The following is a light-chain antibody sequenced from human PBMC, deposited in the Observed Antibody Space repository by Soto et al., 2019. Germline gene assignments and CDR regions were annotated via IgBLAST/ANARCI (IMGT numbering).Light chain of an antibody. J-gene: IGKJ4*01. CDR3: QQRSNWPLT. V-gene: IGKV3D-20*02. CDR2: GAS. Sequence: EIVLTQSPGTLSLSPGERATLSCRASQSVNSDYLAWYRQRPGQPPRLLIYGASSRATGIPDRFSGSGSGTDFTLTISRLEPEDFAVYYCQQRSNWPLTFGGGTKVEIK. CDR1: QSVNSDY.